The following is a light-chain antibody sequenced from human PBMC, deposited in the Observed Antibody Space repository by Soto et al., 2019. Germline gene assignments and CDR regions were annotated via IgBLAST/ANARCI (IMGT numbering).Light chain of an antibody. CDR3: SSYTANSVTLYV. CDR1: SSDIGSNNY. V-gene: IGLV2-14*01. CDR2: EVS. Sequence: QSALTQPASVSGSPGQSITISCTGTSSDIGSNNYVSWYQQHPGKAPKVMIYEVSNRPSGVSNRFSGSKYGNTASLTISGLQAEDEDDYYCSSYTANSVTLYVFGIGTKLTVL. J-gene: IGLJ1*01.